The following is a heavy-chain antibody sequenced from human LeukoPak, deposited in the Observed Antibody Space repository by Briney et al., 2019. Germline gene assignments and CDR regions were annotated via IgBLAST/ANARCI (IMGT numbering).Heavy chain of an antibody. CDR3: ARGGRGVSMVRGVIFYYMDV. D-gene: IGHD3-10*01. CDR2: IIPIFGTA. Sequence: ASVKVSCKASGGTFSSYAISWVRQPPGQGLEWMGGIIPIFGTANYAQKFQGRVTITTDESTSTAYMELSSLRSEDTAVYYCARGGRGVSMVRGVIFYYMDVWGKGTTVTVSS. J-gene: IGHJ6*03. CDR1: GGTFSSYA. V-gene: IGHV1-69*05.